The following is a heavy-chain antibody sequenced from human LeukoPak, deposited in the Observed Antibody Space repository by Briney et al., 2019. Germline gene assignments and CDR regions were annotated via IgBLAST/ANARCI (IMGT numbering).Heavy chain of an antibody. CDR1: GFTFSRYW. CDR2: INQDGSGK. J-gene: IGHJ4*02. D-gene: IGHD3-22*01. V-gene: IGHV3-7*01. Sequence: GGSLRLSCEASGFTFSRYWMSWVRQAPGKGLEWVANINQDGSGKYYVDSVRGRCTISRDNSKSTVYLQMNSLKPDDTAVYYCATQSITLVVVISPFDYWGQGTLVTVSS. CDR3: ATQSITLVVVISPFDY.